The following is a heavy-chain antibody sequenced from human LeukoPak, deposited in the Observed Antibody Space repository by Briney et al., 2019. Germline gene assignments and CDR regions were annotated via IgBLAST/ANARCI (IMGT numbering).Heavy chain of an antibody. J-gene: IGHJ5*02. CDR1: GYTFTSYG. V-gene: IGHV1-8*02. D-gene: IGHD6-19*01. CDR3: ARVGDSSGWYNWFDP. Sequence: GASVKVSCKASGYTFTSYGISWVRQATGQGLEWMGWMNPNSGNTGYAQKFQGRATMTRNTSISTAYMELSSLRSEDTAVYYCARVGDSSGWYNWFDPWGQGTLVTVSS. CDR2: MNPNSGNT.